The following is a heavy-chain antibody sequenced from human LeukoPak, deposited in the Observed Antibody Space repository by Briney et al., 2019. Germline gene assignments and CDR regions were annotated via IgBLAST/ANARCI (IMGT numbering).Heavy chain of an antibody. V-gene: IGHV3-30*18. CDR2: ISYDGSNK. J-gene: IGHJ6*04. Sequence: GGSLRLSCAASGFTFSSYGMHWVRQAPGKGLEWVAVISYDGSNKYYADSVKGRFTISRDNSKNTLYLQMNSLRAEDTAVYYCAKDAYSSSWYTGYNGMDVWGKGTTVTVSS. CDR3: AKDAYSSSWYTGYNGMDV. CDR1: GFTFSSYG. D-gene: IGHD6-13*01.